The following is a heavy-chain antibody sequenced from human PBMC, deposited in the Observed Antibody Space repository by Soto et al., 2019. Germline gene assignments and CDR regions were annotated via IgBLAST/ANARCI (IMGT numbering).Heavy chain of an antibody. Sequence: SETLFLTCTVSGGSISSGDYYWSWIRQPPGKGLEWIGYIYYSGSTYYNPSLKSRVTISVDTSKNQFSLKLSSVTAADTAVYYCARGRGYSYGYYFDYWGQGTLVTVSS. D-gene: IGHD5-18*01. CDR1: GGSISSGDYY. CDR2: IYYSGST. J-gene: IGHJ4*02. V-gene: IGHV4-30-4*01. CDR3: ARGRGYSYGYYFDY.